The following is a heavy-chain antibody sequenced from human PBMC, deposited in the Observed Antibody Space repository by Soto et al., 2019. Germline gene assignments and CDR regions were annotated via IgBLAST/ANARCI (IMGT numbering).Heavy chain of an antibody. CDR3: ARSQGSSTSLEIYYYYYYGMDV. CDR1: GGTFGSYA. Sequence: QVQLVQSGAGVRKPGSWVKVSCKASGGTFGSYAISGWRQAPGQGLEWLGGIIPISGTANYAQKFQGRVTITADESTSTAYMELSSLRSEDTAVYYCARSQGSSTSLEIYYYYYYGMDVWGQGTTVTVSS. D-gene: IGHD2-2*01. V-gene: IGHV1-69*01. J-gene: IGHJ6*02. CDR2: IIPISGTA.